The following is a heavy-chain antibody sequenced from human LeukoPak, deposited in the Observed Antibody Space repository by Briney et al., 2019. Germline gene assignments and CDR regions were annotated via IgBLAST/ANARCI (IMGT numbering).Heavy chain of an antibody. V-gene: IGHV4-39*07. CDR3: ARAAPTYGSGSYRGLYYYYYYMDV. J-gene: IGHJ6*03. D-gene: IGHD3-10*01. CDR2: INHSGST. CDR1: GGSISSSSYY. Sequence: SETLSLTCTVSGGSISSSSYYWSWIRQPPGKGLEWIGEINHSGSTNYNPSLKSRVTISVDTSKNQFSPKLSSVTAADTAVYYCARAAPTYGSGSYRGLYYYYYYMDVWGKGTTVTVSS.